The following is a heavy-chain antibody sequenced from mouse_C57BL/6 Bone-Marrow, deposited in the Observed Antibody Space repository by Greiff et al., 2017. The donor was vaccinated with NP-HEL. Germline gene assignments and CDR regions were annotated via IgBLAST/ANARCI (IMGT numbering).Heavy chain of an antibody. D-gene: IGHD3-2*02. J-gene: IGHJ2*01. Sequence: QVQLQQPGAELVKPGASVKVSCKASGYTFTSYWMHWVKQRPGQGLEWIGRIHPSDSDTNYNQKFKGKATLTVDKSSSTAYMHLSSLTSAYSAVYYCALDSSGYFFDYWGQGTTLTVSS. V-gene: IGHV1-74*01. CDR1: GYTFTSYW. CDR3: ALDSSGYFFDY. CDR2: IHPSDSDT.